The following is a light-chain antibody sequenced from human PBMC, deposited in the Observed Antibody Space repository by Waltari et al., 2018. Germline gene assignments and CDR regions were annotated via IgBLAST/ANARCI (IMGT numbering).Light chain of an antibody. V-gene: IGKV3-20*01. CDR2: GAS. J-gene: IGKJ2*01. CDR3: QQYGSSPYT. CDR1: QSVSSSY. Sequence: ILLTPSPATLSISPGEITTLPCRASQSVSSSYLAWYQQKPRQAPRPLIYGASSRATGIPDRFIGSGSGTDFTLTISRLEPEDFAVYYCQQYGSSPYTFGQGTKLEIK.